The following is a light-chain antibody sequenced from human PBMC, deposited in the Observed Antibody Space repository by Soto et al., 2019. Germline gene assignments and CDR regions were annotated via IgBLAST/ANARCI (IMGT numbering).Light chain of an antibody. V-gene: IGKV3-20*01. CDR1: QSVSNNY. J-gene: IGKJ5*01. CDR2: GAS. CDR3: QQSYSTPPIT. Sequence: EIVMTQSPATLSVSPGETASLSCRSSQSVSNNYLAWYQQKPGQAPRLLIYGASSRATGIPDRFSGSGSGTDFTLTISSLQPEDLATYYCQQSYSTPPITFGQGTRLEIK.